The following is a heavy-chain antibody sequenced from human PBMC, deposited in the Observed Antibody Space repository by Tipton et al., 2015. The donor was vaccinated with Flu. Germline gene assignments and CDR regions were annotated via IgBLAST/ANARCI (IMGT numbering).Heavy chain of an antibody. Sequence: SLRLSCTASGITFSSYAMSWVRQAPGKGLEWVSSIVRSGTTTYYADSVKGRFTISRDNAKNSLYLQMNSLRAEDTAVYYCARALAGADSLWGQGTLVTVSS. CDR3: ARALAGADSL. J-gene: IGHJ4*02. D-gene: IGHD3-16*01. CDR2: IVRSGTTT. V-gene: IGHV3-48*03. CDR1: GITFSSYA.